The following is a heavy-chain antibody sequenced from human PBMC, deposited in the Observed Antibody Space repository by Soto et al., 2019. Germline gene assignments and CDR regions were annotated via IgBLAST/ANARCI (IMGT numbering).Heavy chain of an antibody. CDR3: ARVAAAGELYFDY. J-gene: IGHJ4*02. CDR1: GGSISSGAYS. CDR2: IYHSGST. Sequence: SETLSLTCAVSGGSISSGAYSWSWIRQPPGKGLEWIGYIYHSGSTYYNPSLKSRVTISVDRSKNQFSLKLSSVTAADTAVYYCARVAAAGELYFDYWGQGTLVTVSS. D-gene: IGHD6-13*01. V-gene: IGHV4-30-2*01.